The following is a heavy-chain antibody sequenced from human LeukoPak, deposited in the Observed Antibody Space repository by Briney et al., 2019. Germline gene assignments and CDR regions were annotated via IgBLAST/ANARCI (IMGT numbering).Heavy chain of an antibody. V-gene: IGHV4-38-2*02. CDR3: ARVIRRSPFDY. Sequence: SETLSLTCTVFGSSISTGDYWGWFRPSPGNGLEWIGSIYHSGSTYYNPSLKSRVTISVDTSKNQFSLKLSSVTAADTAVYYCARVIRRSPFDYWGQGTLVTVSS. CDR1: GSSISTGDY. D-gene: IGHD1-26*01. J-gene: IGHJ4*02. CDR2: IYHSGST.